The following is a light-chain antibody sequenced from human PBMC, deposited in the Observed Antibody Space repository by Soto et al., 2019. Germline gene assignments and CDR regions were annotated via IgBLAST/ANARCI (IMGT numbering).Light chain of an antibody. Sequence: DIQVTQSPPTLSASVGDRVTITCRASQTISTWMAWYQQKPGKAPKLLVYDASSLESGVPSRFSGSGSGTEFTLTISSLQPDDFATYYCQQYGGTFGQGTKVDIK. V-gene: IGKV1-5*01. CDR1: QTISTW. CDR2: DAS. J-gene: IGKJ1*01. CDR3: QQYGGT.